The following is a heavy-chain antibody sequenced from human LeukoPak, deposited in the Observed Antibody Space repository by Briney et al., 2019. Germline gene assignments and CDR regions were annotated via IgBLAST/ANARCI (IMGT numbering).Heavy chain of an antibody. V-gene: IGHV3-23*01. J-gene: IGHJ4*02. CDR1: GFTFSSYA. Sequence: GGSLRLSCAASGFTFSSYAMSWVRQAPGKGLEWVSAISGSGGSTYYADSVKGRFTISRDNSKNTLYLQVNSLRAEDTAVYYCARGDYYDSSGYYQDFDYWGQGTLVTVSS. CDR2: ISGSGGST. D-gene: IGHD3-22*01. CDR3: ARGDYYDSSGYYQDFDY.